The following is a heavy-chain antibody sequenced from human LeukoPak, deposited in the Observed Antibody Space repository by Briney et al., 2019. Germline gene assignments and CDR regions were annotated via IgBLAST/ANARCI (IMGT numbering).Heavy chain of an antibody. CDR2: IKQDGSEK. Sequence: AGGSLRLSCAASGFTFSSYWMSWVRQAPGKGLEWVANIKQDGSEKYYVDSVKGRFTISRDNAKNSLYLQMNSLRAEDTAVYYCARVAYRYSSSSARYWYFDLWGRGTLVTVSS. CDR3: ARVAYRYSSSSARYWYFDL. D-gene: IGHD6-6*01. J-gene: IGHJ2*01. CDR1: GFTFSSYW. V-gene: IGHV3-7*01.